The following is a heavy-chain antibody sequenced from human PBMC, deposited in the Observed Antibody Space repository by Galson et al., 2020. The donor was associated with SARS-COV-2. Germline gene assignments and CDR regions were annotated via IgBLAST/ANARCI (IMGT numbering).Heavy chain of an antibody. CDR1: GGSISSGGYY. J-gene: IGHJ3*02. V-gene: IGHV4-31*03. CDR2: IYYSGST. D-gene: IGHD4-17*01. Sequence: SETLSLPCTVSGGSISSGGYYWSWIRQHPGKGLEWIGYIYYSGSTYYNPSLKSRVTISVDTSKNQFSLKLSSVTAADTAVYYCARVQTGWATTVGAFDIWGHGTMVTVSS. CDR3: ARVQTGWATTVGAFDI.